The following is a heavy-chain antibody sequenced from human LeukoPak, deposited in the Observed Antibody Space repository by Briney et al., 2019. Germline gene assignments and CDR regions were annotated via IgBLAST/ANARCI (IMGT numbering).Heavy chain of an antibody. CDR2: INSDGSST. V-gene: IGHV3-74*01. Sequence: GGSLRLSCAASGFTFSTYWMHWVRQAPGKGLVRVSRINSDGSSTSYADSVKGRFTISRDNAKNSLYLQMNSLRAEDTVVYYCARGPQQLARPYNWFDPWGQGTLVTVSS. J-gene: IGHJ5*02. CDR3: ARGPQQLARPYNWFDP. CDR1: GFTFSTYW. D-gene: IGHD6-13*01.